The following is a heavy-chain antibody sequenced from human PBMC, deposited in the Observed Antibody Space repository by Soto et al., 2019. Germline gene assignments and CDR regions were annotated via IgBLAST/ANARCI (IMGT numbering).Heavy chain of an antibody. Sequence: ASVKVSCKASGYTFTSYGLNWVRRAPGQGLEWMGRIASHDGSTVSAQSFQGRLTLIRDTFTNTAYLELGALTSDDTGLYFCWRNDGDDSTNFWGQGTLVTVSS. J-gene: IGHJ4*02. CDR2: IASHDGST. V-gene: IGHV1-18*04. CDR1: GYTFTSYG. CDR3: WRNDGDDSTNF. D-gene: IGHD3-22*01.